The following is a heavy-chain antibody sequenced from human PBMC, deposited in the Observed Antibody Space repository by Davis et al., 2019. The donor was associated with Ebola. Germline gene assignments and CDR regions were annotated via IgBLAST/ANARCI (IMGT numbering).Heavy chain of an antibody. J-gene: IGHJ4*02. CDR1: GFTFSSYS. V-gene: IGHV3-21*01. CDR2: ISSSSSYI. D-gene: IGHD2-15*01. Sequence: GESLKISCAASGFTFSSYSMNWVRQAPGKGLEWVSSISSSSSYIYYADSVKGRFTISRDNAKNSLYLQMNSLRAEDTAVYYCAREGLHYWGQGTLVTVSS. CDR3: AREGLHY.